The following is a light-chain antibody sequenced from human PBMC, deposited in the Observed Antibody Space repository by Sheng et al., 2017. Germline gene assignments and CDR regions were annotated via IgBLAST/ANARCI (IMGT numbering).Light chain of an antibody. J-gene: IGLJ2*01. Sequence: SYELTQPPSVSVSPGQTASITCSGDNLGDKYASWYQQKPGQSPVLVIYHDNKRPSGIPXRFSGSNSGNTVTLTIVETQAMDEADYYCQAWDSRTIFGGGTKLTVL. V-gene: IGLV3-1*01. CDR1: NLGDKY. CDR2: HDN. CDR3: QAWDSRTI.